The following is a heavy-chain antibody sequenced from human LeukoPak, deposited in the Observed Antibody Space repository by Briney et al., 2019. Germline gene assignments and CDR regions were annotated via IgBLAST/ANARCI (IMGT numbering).Heavy chain of an antibody. CDR3: ARGPSITMIVLRNYYYYMDV. D-gene: IGHD3-22*01. J-gene: IGHJ6*03. Sequence: SVKVFCKASGGTFSSYAISWVRQAPGQGLEWMGRIIPILGIANYAQKFQGRVTITTDESTSTAYMELSSLRSEDTAVYYCARGPSITMIVLRNYYYYMDVWGKGTTVTVSS. V-gene: IGHV1-69*04. CDR1: GGTFSSYA. CDR2: IIPILGIA.